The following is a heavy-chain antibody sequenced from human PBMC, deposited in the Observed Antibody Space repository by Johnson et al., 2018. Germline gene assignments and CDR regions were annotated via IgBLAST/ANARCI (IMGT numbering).Heavy chain of an antibody. Sequence: QVQLQESGPGLVKPSQTLSLTCTVSGGSISGGGYYWSWIRQPAGKGLEWIGRIYTSGTTDYNPSLNGRVNISIDTSRNQFSLKFYSVTAADTAVVFCPGGRWRGAFDIWGLGTLVTVSS. V-gene: IGHV4-61*02. CDR2: IYTSGTT. CDR1: GGSISGGGYY. D-gene: IGHD4-23*01. J-gene: IGHJ3*02. CDR3: PGGRWRGAFDI.